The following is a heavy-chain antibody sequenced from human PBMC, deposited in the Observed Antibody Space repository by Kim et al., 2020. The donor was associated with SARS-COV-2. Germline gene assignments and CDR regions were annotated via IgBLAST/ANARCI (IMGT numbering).Heavy chain of an antibody. Sequence: GGSLRLSCAASGFTFSSYAMHWVRQAPGKGLEWVAVISYDGSNKYYADSVKGRFTISRDNSKNTLYLQMNSLRAEDTAVYYCARSGGGYGGPFDYWGQGTLVTVSS. CDR1: GFTFSSYA. V-gene: IGHV3-30-3*01. J-gene: IGHJ4*02. D-gene: IGHD5-12*01. CDR3: ARSGGGYGGPFDY. CDR2: ISYDGSNK.